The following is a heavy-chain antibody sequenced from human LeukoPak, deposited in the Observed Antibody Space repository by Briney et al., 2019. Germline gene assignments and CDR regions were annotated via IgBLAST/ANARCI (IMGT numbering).Heavy chain of an antibody. J-gene: IGHJ4*02. CDR3: ARDHYGSGSDFGGFDY. CDR1: GGSISSYY. V-gene: IGHV4-4*07. Sequence: SETLSLTCTVSGGSISSYYWSWIRQPAGKGLEWIGRIYTSGSTNYNPSLKSRVTMSVDTSKSQFSLKLSSVTAADTAVYYCARDHYGSGSDFGGFDYWGQGTLVTVSS. D-gene: IGHD3-10*01. CDR2: IYTSGST.